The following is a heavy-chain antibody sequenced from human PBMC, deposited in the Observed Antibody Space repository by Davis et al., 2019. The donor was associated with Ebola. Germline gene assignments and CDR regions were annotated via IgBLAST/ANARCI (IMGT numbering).Heavy chain of an antibody. CDR3: TRTMGDF. CDR1: GFTFSSYW. J-gene: IGHJ4*02. D-gene: IGHD1-26*01. V-gene: IGHV3-7*03. CDR2: IKQDGSEK. Sequence: PGGSLRLSCAASGFTFSSYWMSWVRQAPGKGLEWVANIKQDGSEKYYADSVKGRFTISRDNSKNTLYLQMNSLKTEDTAVYYCTRTMGDFWGQGTLVTVSS.